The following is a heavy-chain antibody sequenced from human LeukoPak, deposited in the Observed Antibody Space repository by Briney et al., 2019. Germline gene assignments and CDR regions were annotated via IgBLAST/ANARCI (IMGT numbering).Heavy chain of an antibody. CDR1: GGSISSYF. D-gene: IGHD6-13*01. CDR2: IFYSGIT. J-gene: IGHJ6*03. V-gene: IGHV4-59*01. Sequence: SETLSLTCTVSGGSISSYFWSWIRQPPGKGLEWIGYIFYSGITDYNPSLKSRVTISVDTSKNQFSLKLSSVTAADTAVYYCARTTEAHSWRTRYYDYYMDVWGKGTTVTVSS. CDR3: ARTTEAHSWRTRYYDYYMDV.